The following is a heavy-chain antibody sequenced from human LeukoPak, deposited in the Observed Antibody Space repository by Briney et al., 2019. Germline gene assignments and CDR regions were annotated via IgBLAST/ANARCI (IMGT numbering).Heavy chain of an antibody. CDR1: VDSINNYY. D-gene: IGHD2-21*01. J-gene: IGHJ4*02. V-gene: IGHV4-59*01. CDR3: ARGPPQTWAYPGY. Sequence: PSETLSLTCTVSVDSINNYYWSWIRQPPGKGLEWIGYIHYSGITNYNPSLKSRVTISVDTSKNQFSLKLRSVTAADTAVYYCARGPPQTWAYPGYWGRGTLVTVFS. CDR2: IHYSGIT.